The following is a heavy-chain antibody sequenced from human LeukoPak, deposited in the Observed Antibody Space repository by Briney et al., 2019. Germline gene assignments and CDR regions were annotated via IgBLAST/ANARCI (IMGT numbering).Heavy chain of an antibody. CDR1: GGSISSSSYS. V-gene: IGHV4-39*01. Sequence: SETLSLTCTVSGGSISSSSYSWGWIRQPPGKGLEWIGSIYYSGSTYYNPSLKSRVTISVDTSKNQFSLKLSSVTAADTAVYYCARRTVEMATIGFGYWGQGTLVTVSS. CDR3: ARRTVEMATIGFGY. D-gene: IGHD5-24*01. CDR2: IYYSGST. J-gene: IGHJ4*02.